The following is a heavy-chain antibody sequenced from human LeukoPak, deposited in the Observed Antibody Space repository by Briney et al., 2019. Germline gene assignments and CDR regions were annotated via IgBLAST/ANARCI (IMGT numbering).Heavy chain of an antibody. J-gene: IGHJ2*01. D-gene: IGHD5-24*01. Sequence: GGSLRLSCAASGFTFSSYDMHWVRQAPGKGLEWVAVIPYDGDNKYYADSVKGRFTISRDNSKKTLYLQMNSLRAEDTAVYYCARDGYNEEDWYFDLWGRGILVTVSS. CDR2: IPYDGDNK. V-gene: IGHV3-30-3*01. CDR3: ARDGYNEEDWYFDL. CDR1: GFTFSSYD.